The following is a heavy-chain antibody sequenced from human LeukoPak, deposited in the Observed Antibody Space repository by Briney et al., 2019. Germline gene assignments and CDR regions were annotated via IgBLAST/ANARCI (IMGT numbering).Heavy chain of an antibody. CDR2: ISSSSSTI. J-gene: IGHJ6*02. D-gene: IGHD2-15*01. Sequence: GGSLRLSCAASGFTFSSYSMHWVRQAPGKGLEWVSYISSSSSTIYYADSVKGRFTISRDDAKNSVYLQMNTLRDEDTAVYYCAREPRYCIGGNCYLNYYYAMDVWGQGTTVTVSS. CDR3: AREPRYCIGGNCYLNYYYAMDV. V-gene: IGHV3-48*02. CDR1: GFTFSSYS.